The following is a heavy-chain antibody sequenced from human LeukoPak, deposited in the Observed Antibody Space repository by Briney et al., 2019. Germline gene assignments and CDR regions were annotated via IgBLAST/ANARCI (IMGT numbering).Heavy chain of an antibody. D-gene: IGHD5-12*01. CDR3: ARWNPAGSGYVRHNWFDP. Sequence: GASVKVSCKASGYTFTSYYMHWVRQAPGQGLEWMGIINPSGGSTSYAQKFQGRVTMTRDMSTSTVYMELSSLRSEDTAVYYCARWNPAGSGYVRHNWFDPWGQGTLVTVSS. J-gene: IGHJ5*02. V-gene: IGHV1-46*01. CDR2: INPSGGST. CDR1: GYTFTSYY.